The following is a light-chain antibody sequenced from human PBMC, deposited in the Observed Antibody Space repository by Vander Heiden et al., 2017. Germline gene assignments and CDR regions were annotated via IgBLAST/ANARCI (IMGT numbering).Light chain of an antibody. Sequence: SALTPPASVSRSPGQSLTISCTGTSSDIGGYNYVSWYEQHPGKVPKLIIYDVTTRPSGVSNRFSGSKSGNTASLTISGLQAEDEAVYSCSSYTSSSALKVIFGGGTKLTVL. J-gene: IGLJ2*01. V-gene: IGLV2-14*03. CDR3: SSYTSSSALKVI. CDR1: SSDIGGYNY. CDR2: DVT.